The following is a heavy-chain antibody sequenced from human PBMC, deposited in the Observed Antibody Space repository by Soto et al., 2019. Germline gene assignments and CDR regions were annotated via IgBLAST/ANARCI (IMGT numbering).Heavy chain of an antibody. J-gene: IGHJ3*02. V-gene: IGHV3-64*01. CDR1: GFTFSSYA. D-gene: IGHD6-19*01. Sequence: GSLRLSCAASGFTFSSYAMHCVRQAPGKGLEYVSAISSNGGSTYYANSVKGRFTISRDNSKNTLYLQMGSLRAEDMAVYYCARVIAVAGKSGAFDIWGQETMVTVSS. CDR3: ARVIAVAGKSGAFDI. CDR2: ISSNGGST.